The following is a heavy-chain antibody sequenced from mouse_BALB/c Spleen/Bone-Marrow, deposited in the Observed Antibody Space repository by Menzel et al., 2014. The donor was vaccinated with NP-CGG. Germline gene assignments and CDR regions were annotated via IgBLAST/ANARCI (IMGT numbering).Heavy chain of an antibody. CDR3: ARVLEGFAY. J-gene: IGHJ3*01. V-gene: IGHV2-9*02. CDR1: GFSLTSYG. CDR2: IWAGGST. Sequence: QVHVKQSGPGLVAPSQSLSITCTVSGFSLTSYGVHWVRQPPGKGLEWLGVIWAGGSTNYNSALMSRLSISKDNSKSQVFLKMNSLQTDDTAMYYCARVLEGFAYWGQGTLVTVSA.